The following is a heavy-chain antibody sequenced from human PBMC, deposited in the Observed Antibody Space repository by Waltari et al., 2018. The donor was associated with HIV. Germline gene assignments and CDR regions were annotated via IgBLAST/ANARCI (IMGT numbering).Heavy chain of an antibody. CDR2: IYSVENT. V-gene: IGHV3-53*01. Sequence: EVQLVESGGGLIQPGGSLRLSCAASGFTVSNSYLSWVRQVPGKGLEWVSVIYSVENTYYADSVKGRFAISRDNSKNTLYLQMDSLRAEDTAVYYCARVSTIPARHAFDIWGQGTMVSVSS. J-gene: IGHJ3*02. D-gene: IGHD6-6*01. CDR3: ARVSTIPARHAFDI. CDR1: GFTVSNSY.